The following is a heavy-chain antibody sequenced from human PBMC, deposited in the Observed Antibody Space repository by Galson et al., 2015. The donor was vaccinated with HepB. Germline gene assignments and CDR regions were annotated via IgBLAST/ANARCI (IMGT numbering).Heavy chain of an antibody. D-gene: IGHD1-26*01. V-gene: IGHV1-18*01. Sequence: SVKVSCKASGYTFTTYGISWVRQAPGQGLEWMGWISTYNFNKNFAQRLQARVTMTTDTATNTAYMELRSLGSDDTAVYYCARARYSTSPPDYWGQGTLVTVSS. CDR1: GYTFTTYG. CDR2: ISTYNFNK. J-gene: IGHJ4*02. CDR3: ARARYSTSPPDY.